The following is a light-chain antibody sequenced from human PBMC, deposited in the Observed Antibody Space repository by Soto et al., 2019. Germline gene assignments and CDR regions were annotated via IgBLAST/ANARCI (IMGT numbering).Light chain of an antibody. CDR1: NSNIGSNT. CDR3: AAWDDSLDGPV. V-gene: IGLV1-44*01. Sequence: QSVLTQPPSASGTPGQGVTISCSGSNSNIGSNTVNWYQQPPGTAPKLLIYTNNERPSGVPDRFSGSKSGTSASLAISGLQSEDEADYYCAAWDDSLDGPVFGTGTKLTVL. J-gene: IGLJ1*01. CDR2: TNN.